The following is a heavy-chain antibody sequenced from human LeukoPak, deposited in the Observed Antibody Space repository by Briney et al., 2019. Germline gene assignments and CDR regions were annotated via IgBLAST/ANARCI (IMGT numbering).Heavy chain of an antibody. CDR2: IYSGGST. Sequence: AGGSLRLSCAASGFTFSNYAMRWVRQAPGKGLEWVSLIYSGGSTYYADSVKGRFTISRDNSKNTLYLQMNSLRAEDTAVYYCARDYYDSSGYHHYYYMDVWGKGTTVTISS. V-gene: IGHV3-53*01. D-gene: IGHD3-22*01. J-gene: IGHJ6*03. CDR3: ARDYYDSSGYHHYYYMDV. CDR1: GFTFSNYA.